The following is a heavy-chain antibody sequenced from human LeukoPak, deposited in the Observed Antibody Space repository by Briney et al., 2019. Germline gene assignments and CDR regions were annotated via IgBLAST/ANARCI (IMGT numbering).Heavy chain of an antibody. CDR2: ISGGGGST. V-gene: IGHV3-23*01. CDR1: GFTFTSYS. J-gene: IGHJ4*02. CDR3: AKGGKWDVTPFDY. Sequence: GGSLRLSCAASGFTFTSYSMNWVRQAPGKGLEWVSTISGGGGSTYYADSVKGRFTTSRDNSKNTLYLQVNSLRAEDTAVYYCAKGGKWDVTPFDYWGQGTLVTVSS. D-gene: IGHD1-26*01.